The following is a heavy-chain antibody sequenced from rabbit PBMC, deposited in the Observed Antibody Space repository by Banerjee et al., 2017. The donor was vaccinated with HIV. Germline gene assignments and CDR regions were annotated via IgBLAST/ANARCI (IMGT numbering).Heavy chain of an antibody. Sequence: QEELEESGGGLVKPGASLTLTCTASGFSFSSGYDISWCRQAPGKGLKWIGFIYTGNGKNYYASCAKGRFTIAKTSATTVTLQVTSLTAADTATYFCTRDDGSGHYIDGYINLGGPGTLVTVS. D-gene: IGHD1-1*01. CDR1: GFSFSSGYD. J-gene: IGHJ4*01. CDR3: TRDDGSGHYIDGYINL. V-gene: IGHV1S45*01. CDR2: IYTGNGKN.